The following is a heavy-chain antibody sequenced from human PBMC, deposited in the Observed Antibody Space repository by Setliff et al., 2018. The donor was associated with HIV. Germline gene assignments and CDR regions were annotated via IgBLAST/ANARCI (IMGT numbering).Heavy chain of an antibody. CDR2: IYSGGST. D-gene: IGHD1-26*01. CDR3: ARILGASYYYAMDV. J-gene: IGHJ6*02. V-gene: IGHV3-53*01. CDR1: GFTVSSNH. Sequence: QPGGSLRLSCAVSGFTVSSNHMNWVRQAPGKGLEWVSFIYSGGSTYYADSVKGRFTISRDNSKNTLYLQMNSLRVEDTAVYYCARILGASYYYAMDVWGQGTTVTVSS.